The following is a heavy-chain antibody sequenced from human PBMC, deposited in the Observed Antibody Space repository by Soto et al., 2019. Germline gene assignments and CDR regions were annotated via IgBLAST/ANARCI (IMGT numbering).Heavy chain of an antibody. V-gene: IGHV3-53*01. CDR3: VSSRYFTYCFDY. D-gene: IGHD3-3*01. J-gene: IGHJ4*02. Sequence: GGSLRLSCVASGFTVSGNYMGWVRQAPGKGLEWVSVRCSDGSTYYADSVKGRFTIYRDKSKNTLYLQMSSVRAEDTAVYYCVSSRYFTYCFDYWGQGTLVTVSS. CDR2: RCSDGST. CDR1: GFTVSGNY.